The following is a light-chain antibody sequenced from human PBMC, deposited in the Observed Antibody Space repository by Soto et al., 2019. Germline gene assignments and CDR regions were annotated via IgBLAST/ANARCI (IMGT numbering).Light chain of an antibody. CDR2: DAS. CDR3: QQRRNWPRT. J-gene: IGKJ4*01. V-gene: IGKV3-11*01. CDR1: QSVISY. Sequence: EIVLTQSPATLSLSPGERATLSCRASQSVISYLTWYQQKPGQAPRLLIYDASNRATGLQARFSGSGHGTDFPLTSSSLEAEHVAVYYCQQRRNWPRTLGGGTKVEIK.